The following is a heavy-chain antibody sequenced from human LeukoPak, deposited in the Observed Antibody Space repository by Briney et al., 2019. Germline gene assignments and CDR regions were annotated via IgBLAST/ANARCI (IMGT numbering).Heavy chain of an antibody. V-gene: IGHV4-4*07. Sequence: SETLSLTCTVSSVSINSYYWGWVRQPAGRGLEWIGRIYTTGKTDYNPSLKSRLTMSVDTSTRQFSLNLRSVTAADTAIYYCARHGYTASHYFLDFWSQGTLVTVSS. CDR2: IYTTGKT. CDR1: SVSINSYY. D-gene: IGHD3-16*01. CDR3: ARHGYTASHYFLDF. J-gene: IGHJ4*02.